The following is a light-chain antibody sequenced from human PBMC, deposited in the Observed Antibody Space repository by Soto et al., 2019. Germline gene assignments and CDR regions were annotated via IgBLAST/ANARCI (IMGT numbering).Light chain of an antibody. CDR3: QQYSNWYPMT. CDR1: QSVSIH. Sequence: SQSAGTLCVSIGERATLSCRASQSVSIHLAWCQQKPGQAPRHLIYYTSTTANGRAARFSGSGSGTEFTLTIISLQSEEFAAYYCQQYSNWYPMTFAQGTRLAIK. CDR2: YTS. J-gene: IGKJ5*01. V-gene: IGKV3-15*01.